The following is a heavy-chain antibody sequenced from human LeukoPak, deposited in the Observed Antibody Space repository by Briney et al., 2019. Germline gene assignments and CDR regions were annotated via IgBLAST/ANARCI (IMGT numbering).Heavy chain of an antibody. J-gene: IGHJ4*02. V-gene: IGHV1-69*05. CDR1: GGTLISYA. D-gene: IGHD7-27*01. CDR2: IIAMFGTA. CDR3: AKDDTGYFDC. Sequence: SVKVSCKASGGTLISYAISWVRQAPGQGLEWMGGIIAMFGTATYAQKFQGRVTITTDESTHTAYMELTSPTSEDTAVYYCAKDDTGYFDCWGQGTLVTVSS.